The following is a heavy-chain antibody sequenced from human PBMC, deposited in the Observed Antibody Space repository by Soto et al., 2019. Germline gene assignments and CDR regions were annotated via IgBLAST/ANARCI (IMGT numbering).Heavy chain of an antibody. V-gene: IGHV4-61*01. J-gene: IGHJ6*02. CDR2: IYYSGST. CDR1: GGSVSSGSYY. D-gene: IGHD2-21*02. Sequence: SETLSLTCTVSGGSVSSGSYYWSWIRQPPGKGLEWIGYIYYSGSTNYNPSLKSRVTISVDTSKNQFSLKLSSVTAADTAVYYCARRVVTVLDVWGQGTTVTVSS. CDR3: ARRVVTVLDV.